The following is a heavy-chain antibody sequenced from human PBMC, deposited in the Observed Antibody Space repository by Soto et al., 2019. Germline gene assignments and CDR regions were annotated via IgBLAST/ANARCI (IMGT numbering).Heavy chain of an antibody. CDR3: ARISGGPIC. Sequence: KSSETLSLTCFVSGGSISGYYWHWFRQSGKRLEWIGRIYTGGDTNYNPSLKSRVTMSVDTSRNQFSLKLTSVIAADTAVYYCARISGGPICWGRGTLVTVSS. J-gene: IGHJ4*02. CDR1: GGSISGYY. CDR2: IYTGGDT. V-gene: IGHV4-4*07.